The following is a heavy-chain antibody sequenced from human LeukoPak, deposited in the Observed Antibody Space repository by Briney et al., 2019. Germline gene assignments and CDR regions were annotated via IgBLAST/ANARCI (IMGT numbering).Heavy chain of an antibody. CDR1: GYTFSNYY. V-gene: IGHV1-46*01. D-gene: IGHD3-22*01. CDR2: INPSVGST. J-gene: IGHJ4*02. CDR3: ARVHHYFDIAFDY. Sequence: ASVKVSCKASGYTFSNYYIHWVRQAPGQGVEWMGIINPSVGSTTYAQKFQGRVTMTRDMSTSTVYMELISLRSEDTAVYYCARVHHYFDIAFDYWGQGTLVTVSS.